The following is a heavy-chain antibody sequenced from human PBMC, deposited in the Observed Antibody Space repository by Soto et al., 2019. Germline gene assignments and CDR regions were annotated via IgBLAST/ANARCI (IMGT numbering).Heavy chain of an antibody. D-gene: IGHD6-13*01. CDR1: GDSVSSNSAA. Sequence: SQTLSLTCAISGDSVSSNSAAWNWIRQSPSRGLEWLGRTYYRSKWYNDYAVSVKSRITINPDTSKNQFSLQLNSVTPEDTAVYYCARGLKSIAAAGPAAFDYWGQGTLVTVSS. CDR3: ARGLKSIAAAGPAAFDY. CDR2: TYYRSKWYN. V-gene: IGHV6-1*01. J-gene: IGHJ4*02.